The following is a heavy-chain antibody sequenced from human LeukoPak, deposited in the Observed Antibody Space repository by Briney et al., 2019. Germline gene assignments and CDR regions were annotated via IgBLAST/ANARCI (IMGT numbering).Heavy chain of an antibody. Sequence: ASVKVSCQASGYTFTSYDINWVRQATGQGLEWMGWMNPNSGSTGYAQKFQGRVTMTRNTSISTAYMELSSLRSEDTAVYYCARALYFSSGWTPGYWGQGTLVTVSS. CDR2: MNPNSGST. CDR3: ARALYFSSGWTPGY. V-gene: IGHV1-8*01. CDR1: GYTFTSYD. J-gene: IGHJ4*02. D-gene: IGHD6-19*01.